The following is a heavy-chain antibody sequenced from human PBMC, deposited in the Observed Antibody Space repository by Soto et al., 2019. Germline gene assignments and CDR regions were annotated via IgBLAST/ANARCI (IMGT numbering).Heavy chain of an antibody. V-gene: IGHV4-38-2*02. CDR1: GYSISSGYY. CDR3: ARESPIPIFEVVIMDTWRYYGMDV. Sequence: SETLSLTCAVSGYSISSGYYWGWIRQPPGKGLEWIGSIYHSGSTYYNPSLKSRVTISVDTSKNQFSLKLSSVTAADTAVYYCARESPIPIFEVVIMDTWRYYGMDVWGQGTTVTVSS. CDR2: IYHSGST. J-gene: IGHJ6*02. D-gene: IGHD3-3*01.